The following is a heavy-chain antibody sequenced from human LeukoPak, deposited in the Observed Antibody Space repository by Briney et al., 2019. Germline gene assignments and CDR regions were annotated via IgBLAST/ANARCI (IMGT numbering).Heavy chain of an antibody. CDR2: IYYSGST. Sequence: SETLSLTCTVSGGSVSSGSYYWSWIRQPPGKGLEWIGYIYYSGSTNYNPSLKSRVTISVDTSKNQFSLKLSSVTAADTAVYYCARGYCSSTSCSHKPNWFDPWGQGTLVTVSS. J-gene: IGHJ5*02. CDR1: GGSVSSGSYY. V-gene: IGHV4-61*01. D-gene: IGHD2-2*01. CDR3: ARGYCSSTSCSHKPNWFDP.